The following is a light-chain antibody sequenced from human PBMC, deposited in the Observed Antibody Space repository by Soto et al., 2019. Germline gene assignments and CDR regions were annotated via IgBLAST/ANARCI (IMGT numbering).Light chain of an antibody. J-gene: IGLJ1*01. CDR2: DVS. V-gene: IGLV2-11*01. Sequence: QSALTQPRSVSGSPEQSVTISCTGISSDVGGYNYVSWYQQHPGKAPKLMIYDVSLRPSGVPDRFSGSKSGNTASLTISGLQAEDEADYYCCSYAGRYTYVFGTGTKLTVL. CDR1: SSDVGGYNY. CDR3: CSYAGRYTYV.